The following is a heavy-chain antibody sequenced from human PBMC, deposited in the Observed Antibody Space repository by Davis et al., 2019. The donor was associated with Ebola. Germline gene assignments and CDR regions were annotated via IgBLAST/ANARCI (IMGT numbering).Heavy chain of an antibody. V-gene: IGHV3-7*01. CDR2: IKQDGSEK. CDR3: ARNDYFAD. CDR1: GFTFSSYW. J-gene: IGHJ4*02. Sequence: GESLKISCAASGFTFSSYWMSWVRQAPGKGLEWVANIKQDGSEKYYVDSVKGRFTISRDNSKNTLYLQMNSLRAEDTAIYYCARNDYFADWGQGTLVTVSS.